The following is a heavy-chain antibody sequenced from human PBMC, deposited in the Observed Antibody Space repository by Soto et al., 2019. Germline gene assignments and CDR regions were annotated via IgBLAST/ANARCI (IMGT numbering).Heavy chain of an antibody. V-gene: IGHV4-34*01. CDR2: INHSGST. Sequence: SETLSLTCAVYGGSFSGYYWSWIRQPPGKGLEWIGGINHSGSTNYNPSLKSRVTISVDTSKNQFSLKLSSVTAADTAVYYCARVPPYYFYGMDVWGQGTTVTVSS. CDR3: ARVPPYYFYGMDV. CDR1: GGSFSGYY. J-gene: IGHJ6*02.